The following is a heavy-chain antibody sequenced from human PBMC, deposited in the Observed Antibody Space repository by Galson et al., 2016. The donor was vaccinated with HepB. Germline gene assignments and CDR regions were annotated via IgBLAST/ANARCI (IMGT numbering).Heavy chain of an antibody. CDR1: GYTFTNYD. J-gene: IGHJ6*02. CDR2: MTPNSGNT. CDR3: ARKITIFGGDV. Sequence: SVKVSCKASGYTFTNYDINWVRQATGQGLEWLGWMTPNSGNTGYAQKFQGRVTMTRDTSISTAYMELRSLRSDDTAVYYCARKITIFGGDVWGQGTTVTVSS. D-gene: IGHD3-3*01. V-gene: IGHV1-8*01.